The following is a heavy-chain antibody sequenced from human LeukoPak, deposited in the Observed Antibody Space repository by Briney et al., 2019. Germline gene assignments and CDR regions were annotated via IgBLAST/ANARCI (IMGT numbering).Heavy chain of an antibody. CDR2: IFSST. CDR1: GFTVSSNS. CDR3: ARRAGAYSHPYDY. Sequence: PGGSLRLSCTVSGFTVSSNSMSWVRQAPGKGLEWVSFIFSSTHYSDSVKGRFTISRDNSENTLYLQMNSLRAEDTAVYYCARRAGAYSHPYDYWGQGTLVTVSS. J-gene: IGHJ4*02. V-gene: IGHV3-53*01. D-gene: IGHD4/OR15-4a*01.